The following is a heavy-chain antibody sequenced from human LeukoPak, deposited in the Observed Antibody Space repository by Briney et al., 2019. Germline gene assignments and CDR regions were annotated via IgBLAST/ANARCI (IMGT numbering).Heavy chain of an antibody. Sequence: ASVKVSCKASGYTFTGYYMHWVRQAPGQGLEWMGRIIPNSGGTNSGQKFQGRLTMTRDTSISTAYMELSRLSSDDTAVYYCARGDYDTSGCKFDYWGQGTLVTVSS. J-gene: IGHJ4*02. CDR2: IIPNSGGT. CDR3: ARGDYDTSGCKFDY. CDR1: GYTFTGYY. D-gene: IGHD3-22*01. V-gene: IGHV1-2*06.